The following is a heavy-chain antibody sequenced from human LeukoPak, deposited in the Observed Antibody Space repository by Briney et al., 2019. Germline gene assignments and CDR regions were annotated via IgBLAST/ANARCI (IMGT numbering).Heavy chain of an antibody. J-gene: IGHJ6*03. D-gene: IGHD3-10*01. CDR2: IYDIGNT. CDR3: ARGGSFYYYMDV. Sequence: IPSETLSLTCTVSPDSVTDYYWSWIRQPVGKGLEWIGYIYDIGNTNYNPSLQSRVTMSVDRSKNQFSLKLTSVTAADTAVYYCARGGSFYYYMDVWGKGTTVTVSS. V-gene: IGHV4-4*07. CDR1: PDSVTDYY.